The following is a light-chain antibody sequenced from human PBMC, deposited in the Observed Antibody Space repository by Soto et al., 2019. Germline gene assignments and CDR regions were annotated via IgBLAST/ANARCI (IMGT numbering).Light chain of an antibody. Sequence: QAVVTQPPSASASLGASVTLTCTLSSGYSNYRVDWYQQRPGKGPRFVMRVGIGGIVGSKGDGIPDRFSVLGSGLNRYLTIKNIQEEDESDYHCGADHGSGSNFVVVFGGGTKLTVL. J-gene: IGLJ2*01. V-gene: IGLV9-49*03. CDR2: VGIGGIVG. CDR1: SGYSNYR. CDR3: GADHGSGSNFVVV.